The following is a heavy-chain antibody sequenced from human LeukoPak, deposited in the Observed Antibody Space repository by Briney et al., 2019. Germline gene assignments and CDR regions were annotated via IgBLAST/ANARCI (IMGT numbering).Heavy chain of an antibody. CDR3: ARALGYSYGNDY. J-gene: IGHJ4*02. Sequence: PGGSLRLSCAASGFTFSSHAMSWVRQAPGKGLEWVSAISGSGGSTYYADSVKGRFTISRDNSKNTLYLQMNSLRAEDTAVYYCARALGYSYGNDYWGQGTLVTVSS. V-gene: IGHV3-23*01. D-gene: IGHD5-18*01. CDR1: GFTFSSHA. CDR2: ISGSGGST.